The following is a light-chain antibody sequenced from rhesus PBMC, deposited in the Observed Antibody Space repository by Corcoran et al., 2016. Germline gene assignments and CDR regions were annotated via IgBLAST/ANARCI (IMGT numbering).Light chain of an antibody. CDR3: QQYTSSPYS. V-gene: IGKV1-22*01. J-gene: IGKJ2*01. CDR1: QNIYIW. Sequence: DIQMTQSPSSLSASVGDTVTITRRASQNIYIWLAWYHQKPGKAPNLLSYKAFSLQSGVPSRFSGSGSGTDFTLTIRSLQSEDFATYYCQQYTSSPYSFGQGTKVQIK. CDR2: KAF.